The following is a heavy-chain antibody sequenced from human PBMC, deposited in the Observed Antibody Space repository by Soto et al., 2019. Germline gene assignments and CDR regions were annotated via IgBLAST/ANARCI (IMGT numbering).Heavy chain of an antibody. CDR1: GYILTGYS. V-gene: IGHV1-2*02. CDR3: ARGYGSSPNMELRFGMDV. D-gene: IGHD5-18*01. J-gene: IGHJ6*02. CDR2: IDPNSGAT. Sequence: QVYLVQSGAEVRRPGASVKVSCTAFGYILTGYSLHWVRQAPGQGLEWMGGIDPNSGATNSAERFHGRVSMTRDTSISAAYRELSSLRSDDTAVYYCARGYGSSPNMELRFGMDVWGQGTTISVSS.